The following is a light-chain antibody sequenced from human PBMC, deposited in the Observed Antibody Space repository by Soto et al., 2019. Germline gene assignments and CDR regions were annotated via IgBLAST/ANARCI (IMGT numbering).Light chain of an antibody. CDR2: DVS. Sequence: QLVLTQPASVSGSPGQSITISCTGTSSDVGGYNYVSWYQQHPGKAPKLMIYDVSNRPSGVSNRFSGSKSGNTASLTISGLHAEDEADYYCSSYTSSSTPWVFGGGTKLTVL. CDR3: SSYTSSSTPWV. J-gene: IGLJ3*02. V-gene: IGLV2-14*01. CDR1: SSDVGGYNY.